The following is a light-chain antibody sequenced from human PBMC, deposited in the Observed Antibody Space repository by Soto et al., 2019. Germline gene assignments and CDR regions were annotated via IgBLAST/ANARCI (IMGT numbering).Light chain of an antibody. CDR3: QKYNSAPRT. CDR1: QGISNY. J-gene: IGKJ1*01. CDR2: AAS. V-gene: IGKV1-27*01. Sequence: EIQKIPSPSFPSETKGERVTITFRASQGISNYLAWYQQKPGKVPKLLIYAASTLQSGVPSRFSGSGSGTDFTLTISSLQPEDVATYYCQKYNSAPRTFGQGTKVDIK.